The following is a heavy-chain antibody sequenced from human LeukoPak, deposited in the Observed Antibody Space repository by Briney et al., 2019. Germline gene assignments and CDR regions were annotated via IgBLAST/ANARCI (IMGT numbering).Heavy chain of an antibody. D-gene: IGHD3-10*01. Sequence: GGSLRLSCAASGFTFSSYAMSWVRQAPGKGLEWVAFIRYDGSNKYYADSVKGRFTISRDNSKNTLYLQMNSLRAEDTAVYYCAKDAIWFGETMSWFDPWGQGTLVTVSS. CDR1: GFTFSSYA. V-gene: IGHV3-30*02. CDR3: AKDAIWFGETMSWFDP. CDR2: IRYDGSNK. J-gene: IGHJ5*02.